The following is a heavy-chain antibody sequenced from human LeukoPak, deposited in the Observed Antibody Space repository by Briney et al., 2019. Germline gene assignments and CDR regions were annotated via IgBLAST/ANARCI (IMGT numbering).Heavy chain of an antibody. V-gene: IGHV4-4*09. CDR3: ARGSSGWSLFDY. D-gene: IGHD6-19*01. J-gene: IGHJ4*02. CDR1: GGSISSYY. CDR2: IYTSGST. Sequence: SETLSLTCTVSGGSISSYYWSWIRQPPGKGLEWIGYIYTSGSTNYNPSLKSRVTISVDTSKNQFSLKLSSVTAADTAVYYCARGSSGWSLFDYWGQGTLVTVSS.